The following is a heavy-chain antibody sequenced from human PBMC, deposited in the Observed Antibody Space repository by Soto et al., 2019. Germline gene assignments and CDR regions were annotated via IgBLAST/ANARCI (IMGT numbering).Heavy chain of an antibody. V-gene: IGHV3-30-3*01. D-gene: IGHD3-9*01. J-gene: IGHJ5*02. CDR1: GFTFSSYA. CDR3: ARAVVDILTGYSTIGLFDGWFDP. CDR2: ISYDGSNK. Sequence: QVQLVESGGGVVQPGRSLRLSCAASGFTFSSYAMHWVRQAPGKGLEWVAVISYDGSNKYYADSVKGRFTISRDNSKNTLCLQMNSLRAEDTAVYYCARAVVDILTGYSTIGLFDGWFDPWGQGTLVTVSS.